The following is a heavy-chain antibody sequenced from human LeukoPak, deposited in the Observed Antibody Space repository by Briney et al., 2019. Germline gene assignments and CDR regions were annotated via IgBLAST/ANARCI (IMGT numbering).Heavy chain of an antibody. CDR1: GYTFTGYY. CDR2: INPNSGGT. Sequence: VASVKVSCKASGYTFTGYYMHWVRQAPGQGLEWMGWINPNSGGTNYAQKFQGWVTMTRDTSISTAYMELSRLRSDDTAVYYCARAGRVEDYGLLSCINWGQGTLVTVSS. D-gene: IGHD2-2*01. J-gene: IGHJ4*02. CDR3: ARAGRVEDYGLLSCIN. V-gene: IGHV1-2*04.